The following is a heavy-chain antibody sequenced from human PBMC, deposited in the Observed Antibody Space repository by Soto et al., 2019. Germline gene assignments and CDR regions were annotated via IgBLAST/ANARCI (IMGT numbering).Heavy chain of an antibody. J-gene: IGHJ5*02. CDR1: GGSISSSSYY. CDR2: IYYSGST. Sequence: SETLSLTCTVSGGSISSSSYYWGWIRQPPGKGLEWIGSIYYSGSTYYNPSLKSRVTISVDTSKNQFSLKLSSVTAADTAVYYCARRGPDYDFWGGPRGWFDPWGKGTLVTVPS. CDR3: ARRGPDYDFWGGPRGWFDP. D-gene: IGHD3-3*01. V-gene: IGHV4-39*01.